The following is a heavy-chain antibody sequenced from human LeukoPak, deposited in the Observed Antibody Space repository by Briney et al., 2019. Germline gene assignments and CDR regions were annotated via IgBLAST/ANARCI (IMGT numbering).Heavy chain of an antibody. J-gene: IGHJ6*02. CDR3: AKDLEPPFPVGQWLVNDYYGMDV. CDR1: GFTFSSYA. D-gene: IGHD6-19*01. Sequence: PGGSLRLSCAASGFTFSSYAMSWVCQAPGKGLEWVSAISGSGGSTYYADSVKGRFTISRDNSKNTLYLQMNSLRAEDTAVYYCAKDLEPPFPVGQWLVNDYYGMDVWGQGTTVTVSS. CDR2: ISGSGGST. V-gene: IGHV3-23*01.